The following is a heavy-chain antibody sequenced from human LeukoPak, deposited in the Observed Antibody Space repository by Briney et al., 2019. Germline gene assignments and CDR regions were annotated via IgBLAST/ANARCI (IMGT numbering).Heavy chain of an antibody. CDR2: IYYSGST. D-gene: IGHD3-22*01. Sequence: SETLSLTCTVSGGSISSGGYYWSWIRQHPGKGLEWIGYIYYSGSTYYNPSLKSRVTISVDTSKNQFSLKLSSVTAVDTAVYYCARITMTRSGMDYWGQGTLVTVSS. V-gene: IGHV4-31*03. CDR3: ARITMTRSGMDY. J-gene: IGHJ4*02. CDR1: GGSISSGGYY.